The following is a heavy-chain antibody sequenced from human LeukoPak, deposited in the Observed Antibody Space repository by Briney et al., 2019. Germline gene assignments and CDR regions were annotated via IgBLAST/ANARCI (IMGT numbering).Heavy chain of an antibody. V-gene: IGHV4-34*01. CDR2: INHSGST. CDR1: GGSFSGYY. J-gene: IGHJ5*02. CDR3: ARGRWFAP. Sequence: PSETLSLTCAVYGGSFSGYYWSWIRQPPGKGLEWIGEINHSGSTNYNPSLKSRVTISVDTSKNQFSLKLSSVTAADTAVYYCARGRWFAPWGQGTLVPVSS.